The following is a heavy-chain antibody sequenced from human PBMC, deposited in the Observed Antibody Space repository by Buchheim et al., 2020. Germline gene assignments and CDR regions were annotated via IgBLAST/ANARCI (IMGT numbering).Heavy chain of an antibody. CDR3: TTVSIRYSGYDQFDY. Sequence: EVQLLESGGGLVQPGGSLRLSCAASGFTFSSYAMSWVRQAPGKGLEWVSAISGSGGSTYYADSVKGRFTISRDNSKNTPYMQMNSLKTEDTAVYYCTTVSIRYSGYDQFDYWGQGTL. V-gene: IGHV3-23*01. CDR2: ISGSGGST. CDR1: GFTFSSYA. J-gene: IGHJ4*02. D-gene: IGHD5-12*01.